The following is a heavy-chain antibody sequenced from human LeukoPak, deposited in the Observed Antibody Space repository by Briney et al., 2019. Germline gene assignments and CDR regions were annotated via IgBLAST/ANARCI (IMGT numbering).Heavy chain of an antibody. CDR3: ARAAPVEMATIGGWYNWFDP. Sequence: SETLSLTCTVSGGSISSGSYYWSWIRQPAGKGLEWIGRIYTSGSTNYNPSLKSRVTMSVDTSKNQFSLKLSSVTAADTAVYYCARAAPVEMATIGGWYNWFDPWGQGTLVTVSS. V-gene: IGHV4-61*02. CDR1: GGSISSGSYY. J-gene: IGHJ5*02. D-gene: IGHD5-24*01. CDR2: IYTSGST.